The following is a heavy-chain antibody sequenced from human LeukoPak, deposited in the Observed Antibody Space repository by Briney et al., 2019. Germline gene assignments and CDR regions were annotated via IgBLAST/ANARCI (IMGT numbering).Heavy chain of an antibody. D-gene: IGHD3-22*01. Sequence: GGSLRLSCAASGFTFSSYAMSWVRQAPGKGLEWVSAISAGDSSTYYADSVKGRFTISRDNSKNTLYLQMNSLRAEDTAVYYCAKSDWDYYDSIWGQGTLVTVSS. CDR1: GFTFSSYA. J-gene: IGHJ4*02. CDR2: ISAGDSST. V-gene: IGHV3-23*01. CDR3: AKSDWDYYDSI.